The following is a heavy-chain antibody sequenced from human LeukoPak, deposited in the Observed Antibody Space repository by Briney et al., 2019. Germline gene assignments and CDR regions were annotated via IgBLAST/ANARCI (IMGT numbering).Heavy chain of an antibody. V-gene: IGHV4-61*02. CDR1: GGSISSGSCY. Sequence: PSETLSRTCTVSGGSISSGSCYWRWIRQPPEKGLKWNGRIYTSGSTNYNPSLKSRVTMSVDTSKNQFSLKLSSVTAADTAVYYCARSYQLLSENWFDPWGQGTLVTVSS. D-gene: IGHD2-2*01. CDR3: ARSYQLLSENWFDP. J-gene: IGHJ5*02. CDR2: IYTSGST.